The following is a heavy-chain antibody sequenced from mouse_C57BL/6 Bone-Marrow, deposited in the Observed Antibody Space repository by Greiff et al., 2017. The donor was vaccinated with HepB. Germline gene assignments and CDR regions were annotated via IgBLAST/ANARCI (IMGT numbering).Heavy chain of an antibody. CDR3: ASGELLRSNLFDY. D-gene: IGHD1-1*01. CDR2: IDPEDGET. V-gene: IGHV14-2*01. Sequence: EVKLQESGAELVKPGASVKLSCTASGFNIKDYYMHWVKQRTEQGLEWIGRIDPEDGETKYAPKFQGKATITADTSSNTAYLQLSSLTSEDTAVYYCASGELLRSNLFDYWGQGTTLTVSS. CDR1: GFNIKDYY. J-gene: IGHJ2*01.